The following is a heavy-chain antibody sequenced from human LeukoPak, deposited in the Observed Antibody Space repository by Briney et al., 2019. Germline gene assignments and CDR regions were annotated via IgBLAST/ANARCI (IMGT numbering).Heavy chain of an antibody. CDR2: INRNSDKV. CDR3: TKDRYCPSTNCPVDY. CDR1: GFTFDEYA. J-gene: IGHJ4*02. D-gene: IGHD2-2*01. Sequence: GGSLRLSCAGYGFTFDEYALHWVRQAPGKGLEWVSGINRNSDKVGYADSVKGRFTISRDNARNFLYLQMNSLRLEDTAMYYCTKDRYCPSTNCPVDYWGQGTLVTVSS. V-gene: IGHV3-9*01.